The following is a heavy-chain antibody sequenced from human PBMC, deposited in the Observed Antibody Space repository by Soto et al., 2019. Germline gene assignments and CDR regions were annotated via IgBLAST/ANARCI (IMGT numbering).Heavy chain of an antibody. J-gene: IGHJ6*02. CDR1: GGSISSGGYY. Sequence: QVQLQESGPGLVKPSQTLSLTCTVSGGSISSGGYYWSWIRQHPGKGLEWIGYIYYGGSTYYNPSLKSRVTISVDTSKNQFSLKLSSVTAADTAVYYCAREMAATYYYYGMDVWGQGTTVTVSS. CDR3: AREMAATYYYYGMDV. V-gene: IGHV4-31*03. CDR2: IYYGGST. D-gene: IGHD1-26*01.